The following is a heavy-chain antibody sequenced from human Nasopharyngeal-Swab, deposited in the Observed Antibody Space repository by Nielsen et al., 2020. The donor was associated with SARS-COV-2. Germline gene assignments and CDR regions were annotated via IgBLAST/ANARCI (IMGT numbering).Heavy chain of an antibody. J-gene: IGHJ6*02. CDR3: ASQGSGSYYLLYYYYGMDV. V-gene: IGHV4-34*01. Sequence: RQAPGKGLEWIGEINHSGSTNYNPSLKSRVTISVDTSKNQFSLKLSSVTAADTAVYYCASQGSGSYYLLYYYYGMDVWGQGTTVTVSS. CDR2: INHSGST. D-gene: IGHD1-26*01.